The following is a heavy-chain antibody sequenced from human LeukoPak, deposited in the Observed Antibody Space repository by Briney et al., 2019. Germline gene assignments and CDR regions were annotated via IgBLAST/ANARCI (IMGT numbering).Heavy chain of an antibody. CDR2: IREDGGTK. J-gene: IGHJ4*02. V-gene: IGHV3-30*02. D-gene: IGHD2-21*01. CDR1: GFTFGSYC. Sequence: QTGGSLRLSCAASGFTFGSYCMSWVRQAPGEGPEWVAFIREDGGTKDYVASVKDRFTISRDTTKKTVYLQMNSLRAEDTAVYYCAKDPDAYCHSDCSHYFDSWSQGTLVTVSS. CDR3: AKDPDAYCHSDCSHYFDS.